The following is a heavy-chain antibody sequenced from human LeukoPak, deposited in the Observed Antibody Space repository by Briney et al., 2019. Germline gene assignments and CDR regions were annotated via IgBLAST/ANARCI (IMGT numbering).Heavy chain of an antibody. J-gene: IGHJ4*02. V-gene: IGHV4-39*01. CDR1: GDSISSSAYY. CDR2: IYYSGRT. CDR3: GGYNFYYFDY. Sequence: SETLSLTCSASGDSISSSAYYLGWIRQPPGKGLEWIGSIYYSGRTYYNPSLESRLTMSVDTSNNQFSLKLNSVTAADTAVYYCGGYNFYYFDYFGQGTLVTVSS. D-gene: IGHD5-24*01.